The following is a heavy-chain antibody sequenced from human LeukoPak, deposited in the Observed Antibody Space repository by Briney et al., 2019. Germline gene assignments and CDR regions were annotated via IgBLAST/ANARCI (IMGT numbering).Heavy chain of an antibody. J-gene: IGHJ4*02. CDR1: GFTFSSYE. V-gene: IGHV3-48*03. Sequence: GGSLRLSCAASGFTFSSYEMNWVRQAPGKGLEWVSYISSSGSTIYYADSVKGRFTISRDNSKNTLYLQMNSLRADDTAVYYCARESYYYDSSGYADYWGQGTLVTVSS. CDR3: ARESYYYDSSGYADY. CDR2: ISSSGSTI. D-gene: IGHD3-22*01.